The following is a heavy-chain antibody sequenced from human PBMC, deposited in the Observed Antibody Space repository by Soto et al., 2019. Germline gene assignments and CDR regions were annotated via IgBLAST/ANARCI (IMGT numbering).Heavy chain of an antibody. CDR1: VGPDSSHN. CDR2: VYSTGGT. J-gene: IGHJ6*02. Sequence: QVQLQQSGPRLVKPSETLSLTCTVSVGPDSSHNWAWIRQPPGRGLEWIGYVYSTGGTGYNPSLKSRGTLSADRSTNHISLSLTSVTAAATAIYYCVRQGIGTQHGLVDVWGQGTSVTVSS. CDR3: VRQGIGTQHGLVDV. D-gene: IGHD3-10*01. V-gene: IGHV4-59*08.